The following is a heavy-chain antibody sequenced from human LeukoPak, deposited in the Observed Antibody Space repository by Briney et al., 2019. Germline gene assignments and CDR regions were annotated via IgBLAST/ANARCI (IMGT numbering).Heavy chain of an antibody. CDR3: ARGRGYSYGLRP. D-gene: IGHD5-18*01. V-gene: IGHV4-34*01. CDR2: INHSGST. CDR1: GGSFSGYY. Sequence: SETLSLTCAVSGGSFSGYYWSWIRQPPGKGLEWIGEINHSGSTNYNPSLKSRVTISVDTSKNQFSLKLSSVTAADTAVYYCARGRGYSYGLRPWGQGTLVTVSS. J-gene: IGHJ5*02.